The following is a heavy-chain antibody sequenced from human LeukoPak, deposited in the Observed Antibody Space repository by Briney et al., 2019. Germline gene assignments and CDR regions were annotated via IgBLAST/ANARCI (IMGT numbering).Heavy chain of an antibody. CDR1: GFTFSNAW. V-gene: IGHV3-15*01. CDR2: IKSKTDGGTT. CDR3: STTYYYDSSKGY. D-gene: IGHD3-22*01. J-gene: IGHJ4*02. Sequence: PGGSLRLSCAASGFTFSNAWMSWVRQAPGKGLEWVGRIKSKTDGGTTDYAAPVKGRFTISRDDSKNTLYLQMNSLKTGDTAVYYCSTTYYYDSSKGYWGQGTLVTVSS.